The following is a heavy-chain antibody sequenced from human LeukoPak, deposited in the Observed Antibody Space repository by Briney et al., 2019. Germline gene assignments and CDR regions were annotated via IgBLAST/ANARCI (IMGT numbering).Heavy chain of an antibody. Sequence: SVNVSCKASGGTFSSYAISWVRQAPGQGLEWMGGIIPIFGTANYAQKFQGRVTITADESTSTAYMELSSLRSEDTAVYYCARDPIVVVPAATHEYFQHWGQGTLVTVSS. CDR1: GGTFSSYA. CDR3: ARDPIVVVPAATHEYFQH. CDR2: IIPIFGTA. V-gene: IGHV1-69*01. J-gene: IGHJ1*01. D-gene: IGHD2-2*01.